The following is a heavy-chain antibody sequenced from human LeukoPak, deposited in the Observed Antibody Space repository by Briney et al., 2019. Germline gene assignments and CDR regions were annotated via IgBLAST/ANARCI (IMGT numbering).Heavy chain of an antibody. CDR2: INPNSGGT. J-gene: IGHJ4*02. CDR3: ARVKTISYDY. Sequence: ASVKVSCKASGYTFTDYYMHWVRQAPGQGLEWMGWINPNSGGTNYAQKFQGRVTMTRDTSISTAYMELGRLRSDDTAVYYCARVKTISYDYWGQGTLVTVSS. D-gene: IGHD3-9*01. V-gene: IGHV1-2*02. CDR1: GYTFTDYY.